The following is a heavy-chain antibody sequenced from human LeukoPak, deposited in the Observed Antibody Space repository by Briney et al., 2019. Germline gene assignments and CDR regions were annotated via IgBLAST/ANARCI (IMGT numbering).Heavy chain of an antibody. Sequence: GESLKISCKGSGYSFTSYWIRWVRQIPGKGLEWLGIIYPGDSDTRYSPSFQGQVTISADKSISTAYLQWSSLKASDTAMYYCARHPRIPGWLDPWGQGTLVTVSS. CDR1: GYSFTSYW. J-gene: IGHJ5*02. V-gene: IGHV5-51*01. D-gene: IGHD2-2*02. CDR3: ARHPRIPGWLDP. CDR2: IYPGDSDT.